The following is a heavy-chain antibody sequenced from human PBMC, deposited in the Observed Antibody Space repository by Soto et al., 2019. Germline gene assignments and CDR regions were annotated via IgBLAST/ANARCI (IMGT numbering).Heavy chain of an antibody. CDR3: ARVSQYRYFDY. CDR2: VSPYNGDT. D-gene: IGHD2-2*02. CDR1: GYTFTLFV. Sequence: QVQLVQSGAEVKKPGASVKVSCTTSGYTFTLFVITWARQAPGQGLEWVGWVSPYNGDTKYADKLEGRVTLSTDTSTDTAYMELTRLTSDDTSEYYSARVSQYRYFDYWGQGTLVTVS. V-gene: IGHV1-18*01. J-gene: IGHJ4*02.